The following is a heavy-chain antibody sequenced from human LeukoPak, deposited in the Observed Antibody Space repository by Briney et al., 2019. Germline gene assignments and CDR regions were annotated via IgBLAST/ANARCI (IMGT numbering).Heavy chain of an antibody. CDR3: TTITMVRGVRIDY. D-gene: IGHD3-10*01. CDR1: GFTFSNAW. V-gene: IGHV3-15*01. J-gene: IGHJ4*02. CDR2: IKSKTDGGTT. Sequence: GGSLRLSCAASGFTFSNAWMSWVRQAPGKGLEWVGRIKSKTDGGTTDYAAPVKGRFTISRDDSKNTLYLQMNSLKTEDTAVYYCTTITMVRGVRIDYWGQGTLVTVSS.